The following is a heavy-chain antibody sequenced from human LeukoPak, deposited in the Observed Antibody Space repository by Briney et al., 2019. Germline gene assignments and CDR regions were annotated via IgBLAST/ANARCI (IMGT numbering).Heavy chain of an antibody. CDR3: ARVTYYYGSGREDEFDY. V-gene: IGHV1-24*01. CDR1: GYTLTELS. CDR2: FDPEDGET. Sequence: ASVKVSCKVSGYTLTELSMHWVRQAPGKGLEWMGGFDPEDGETIYAQKFQGRVTMTEDTSTDTAYMELNSLRSDDTAVYFCARVTYYYGSGREDEFDYWGQGTLVTVSS. J-gene: IGHJ4*02. D-gene: IGHD3-10*01.